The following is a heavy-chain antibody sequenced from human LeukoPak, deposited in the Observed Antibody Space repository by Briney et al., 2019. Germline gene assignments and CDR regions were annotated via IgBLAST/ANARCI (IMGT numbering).Heavy chain of an antibody. V-gene: IGHV3-33*08. D-gene: IGHD2-8*01. CDR3: ARGNGVCCEYYYYGMDV. J-gene: IGHJ6*02. CDR2: IWYDGSNK. Sequence: AGGSLRLSCAASGFTFSSYGMHWVRQAPGKGLEWVAVIWYDGSNKYYADSVKGRFTISRDNSKNTLYLQMNSLRAEDTAVYYCARGNGVCCEYYYYGMDVWGQGTTVTVSS. CDR1: GFTFSSYG.